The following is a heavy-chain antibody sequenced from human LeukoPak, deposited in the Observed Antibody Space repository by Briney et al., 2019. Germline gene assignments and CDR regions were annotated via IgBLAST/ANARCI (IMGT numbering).Heavy chain of an antibody. CDR1: GFTFNSYT. Sequence: PGGSLRLSCVASGFTFNSYTMHWVRQAPGKGLEWVAVISHDGSNEYYADSVKGRFTISRDNAKNSLYLQMNSLRVEDTAMYYCARIGEDDYSHYVAFDVWGQGTMVTVSS. CDR2: ISHDGSNE. J-gene: IGHJ3*01. V-gene: IGHV3-30-3*01. D-gene: IGHD4-11*01. CDR3: ARIGEDDYSHYVAFDV.